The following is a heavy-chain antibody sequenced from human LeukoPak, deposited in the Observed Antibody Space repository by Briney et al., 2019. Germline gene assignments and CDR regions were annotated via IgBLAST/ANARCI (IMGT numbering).Heavy chain of an antibody. J-gene: IGHJ1*01. CDR2: ILPGDFDT. D-gene: IGHD3-10*01. CDR3: ATYAGTSSKYFQH. CDR1: GYSFTNNW. V-gene: IGHV5-51*01. Sequence: GESLKISCKGSGYSFTNNWIGWVRQMPGKGLEWMGIILPGDFDTRYSPSFQGQVTISADKSISTAYVQWSSLKASDTAMYYCATYAGTSSKYFQHWGQGTLVTVSS.